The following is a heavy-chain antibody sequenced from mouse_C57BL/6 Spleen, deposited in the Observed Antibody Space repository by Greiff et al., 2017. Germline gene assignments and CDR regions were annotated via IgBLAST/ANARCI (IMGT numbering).Heavy chain of an antibody. V-gene: IGHV5-17*01. J-gene: IGHJ1*03. Sequence: EVKLVESGGGLVKPGGSLKLSCAASGFTFSDYGMHWVRQAPEKGLEWVAYISSGSSTIYYADTVKGRFTISRDNAKNTLFLQMTSLRSEDTAMYYCARKHLLLWYFDVWGTGTTVTVSS. D-gene: IGHD1-1*01. CDR3: ARKHLLLWYFDV. CDR2: ISSGSSTI. CDR1: GFTFSDYG.